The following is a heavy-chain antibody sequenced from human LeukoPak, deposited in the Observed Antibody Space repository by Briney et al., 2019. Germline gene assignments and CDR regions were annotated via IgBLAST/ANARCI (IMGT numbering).Heavy chain of an antibody. Sequence: AGGSLRLSCVASGFIFSSYTMAWVRQAPGKGLEWISAIRSSDSFTFYADSVKGRCTISRDNSKNTLFLDMNSLRADDTAIYYYAKDRDDYGEPDAFNIWGQGTMVTVSS. CDR2: IRSSDSFT. CDR1: GFIFSSYT. J-gene: IGHJ3*02. D-gene: IGHD4-17*01. V-gene: IGHV3-23*01. CDR3: AKDRDDYGEPDAFNI.